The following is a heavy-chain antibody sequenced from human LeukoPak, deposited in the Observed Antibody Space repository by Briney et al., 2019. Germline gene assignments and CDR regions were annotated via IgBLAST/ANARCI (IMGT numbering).Heavy chain of an antibody. CDR3: ARDRARIHYGMDV. Sequence: GASVKVSCKASGGTFSSYAISWVRQAPGQGLEWMGGIIPIFGTANYAQKFQGIVTITADKSTSTAYMELSSLRSEDTAVYYCARDRARIHYGMDVWGQGTTVTVSS. J-gene: IGHJ6*02. CDR1: GGTFSSYA. V-gene: IGHV1-69*06. CDR2: IIPIFGTA.